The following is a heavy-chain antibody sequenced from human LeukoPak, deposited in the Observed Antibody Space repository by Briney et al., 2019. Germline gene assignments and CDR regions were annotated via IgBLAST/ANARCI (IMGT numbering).Heavy chain of an antibody. V-gene: IGHV3-23*01. D-gene: IGHD6-19*01. CDR1: GFTFSSYA. CDR3: AKDRSYSSGWSSFDY. CDR2: ISGSGGST. J-gene: IGHJ4*02. Sequence: GGPLRLSCAASGFTFSSYAMSWVRQAPGKGLEWVSAISGSGGSTYYADSVKGRFTISRDNSKNTLYLQMNSLRAEDTAVYYCAKDRSYSSGWSSFDYWGQGTLVTVSS.